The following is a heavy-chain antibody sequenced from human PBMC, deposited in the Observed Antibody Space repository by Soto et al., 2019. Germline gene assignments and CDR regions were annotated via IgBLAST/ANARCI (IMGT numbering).Heavy chain of an antibody. D-gene: IGHD4-17*01. V-gene: IGHV3-30*18. Sequence: GGSLRLSCAASGFTFSSYCMHWVRQAPGKGLEWVAVISYDGSNKYYADSVKGRFTISRDNSKNTLYLQMNSLRAEDTAVYYCAKSRSTVTTFVVYWGQGTLVTVSS. CDR2: ISYDGSNK. CDR1: GFTFSSYC. J-gene: IGHJ4*02. CDR3: AKSRSTVTTFVVY.